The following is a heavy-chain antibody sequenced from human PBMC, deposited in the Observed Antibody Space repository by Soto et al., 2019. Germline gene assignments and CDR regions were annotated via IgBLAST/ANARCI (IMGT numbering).Heavy chain of an antibody. Sequence: LSLTCAASGFTFSSYWMSWVRQAPGKGLEWVANIKQDGSEKYYVDSVKGRFTISRDNAKNSLYLQMNSLRAEDTAVYYCARDRLLLWFGELGYMDVWGKGTTVTVSS. CDR3: ARDRLLLWFGELGYMDV. D-gene: IGHD3-10*01. CDR1: GFTFSSYW. J-gene: IGHJ6*03. V-gene: IGHV3-7*01. CDR2: IKQDGSEK.